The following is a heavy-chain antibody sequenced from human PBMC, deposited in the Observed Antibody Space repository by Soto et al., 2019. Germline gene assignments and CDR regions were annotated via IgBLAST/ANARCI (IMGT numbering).Heavy chain of an antibody. D-gene: IGHD1-26*01. CDR2: IYWDDDK. CDR1: GFSLSTSGVG. V-gene: IGHV2-5*02. J-gene: IGHJ4*02. CDR3: AQYSGSYYFDY. Sequence: QITLKESGPPLVKPTQTLTLTCTFSGFSLSTSGVGVGWIRQPPGKALEWLALIYWDDDKRYSPSLKSRLTITKDTSKNQVVLTMTNMDPVDTATYYCAQYSGSYYFDYWGQGTLVTVSS.